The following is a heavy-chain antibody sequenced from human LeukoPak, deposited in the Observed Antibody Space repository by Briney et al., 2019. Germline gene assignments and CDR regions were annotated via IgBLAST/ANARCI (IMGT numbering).Heavy chain of an antibody. Sequence: PGGSLRLSCAGSGLXXSSHGMXWVXXXPGXXXXXXSXXSXXXGGXYYEXSXXRRFTIPRDNSKTTLYLHMDSLRAHDTAVYYCANCPSPTRCYGLQLQYWGQGTLVTVSS. D-gene: IGHD2-2*01. V-gene: IGHV3-23*02. CDR1: GLXXSSHG. CDR3: ANCPSPTRCYGLQLQY. CDR2: XSXXXGGX. J-gene: IGHJ4*02.